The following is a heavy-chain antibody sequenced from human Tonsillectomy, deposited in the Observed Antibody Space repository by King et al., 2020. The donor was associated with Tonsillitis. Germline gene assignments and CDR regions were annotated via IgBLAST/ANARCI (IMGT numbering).Heavy chain of an antibody. V-gene: IGHV4-39*01. J-gene: IGHJ3*02. CDR2: IYHGGST. CDR1: GGSIRSTSNY. D-gene: IGHD1-7*01. CDR3: ARLEANFDAFDI. Sequence: LQLQESGPGLVKPSETLSLTCTVSGGSIRSTSNYWGWIRQPPGKGLEWIGYIYHGGSTKYDPSLKSRVTISVDTSRYQFSLKLSSVTAADTAVYYCARLEANFDAFDIWGQGTMVTVSS.